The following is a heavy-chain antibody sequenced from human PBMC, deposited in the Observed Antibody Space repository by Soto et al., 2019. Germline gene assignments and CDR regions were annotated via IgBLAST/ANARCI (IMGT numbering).Heavy chain of an antibody. CDR3: SRVGGYYGDYPNFDY. J-gene: IGHJ4*02. CDR1: CSSISPFY. V-gene: IGHV4-59*01. CDR2: IYYSGST. Sequence: SETLSLTCIGSCSSISPFYWSWIRQPPGKGLEWIGNIYYSGSTNYNPSLKSRVTISVDTSKRQFSLNLYSMTAADTAVYYCSRVGGYYGDYPNFDYWGQGTRVTVSS. D-gene: IGHD4-17*01.